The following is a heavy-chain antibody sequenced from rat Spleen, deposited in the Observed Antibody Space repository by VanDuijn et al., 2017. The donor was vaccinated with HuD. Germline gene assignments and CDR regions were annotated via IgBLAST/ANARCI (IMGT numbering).Heavy chain of an antibody. Sequence: QVQVKESGPGLVQPSQTLSLTCTVSGFSLTSYNVHWVRQPTGKGLEWMGIIWTGGSTDYNSAFKSRLSISRDTSKSQVFLKMNSLQTEDTAMYFCARKSYSSYEGDFWGQGVMVTVSS. J-gene: IGHJ2*01. D-gene: IGHD1-2*01. V-gene: IGHV2-30*01. CDR3: ARKSYSSYEGDF. CDR1: GFSLTSYN. CDR2: IWTGGST.